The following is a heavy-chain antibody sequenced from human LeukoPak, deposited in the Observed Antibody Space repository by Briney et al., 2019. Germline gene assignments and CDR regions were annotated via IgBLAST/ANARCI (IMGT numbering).Heavy chain of an antibody. CDR1: GFTFSSYS. D-gene: IGHD2/OR15-2a*01. V-gene: IGHV3-48*02. Sequence: GASLRLSCAASGFTFSSYSMNWVRQAPGKGLEWVSYISSSSSTIYYADSVKGRFTISRGNAKNSLYLQMNSLRDEDTAVYYCASDTFMANYYYYGMDVWGQGTTVTVSS. CDR3: ASDTFMANYYYYGMDV. J-gene: IGHJ6*02. CDR2: ISSSSSTI.